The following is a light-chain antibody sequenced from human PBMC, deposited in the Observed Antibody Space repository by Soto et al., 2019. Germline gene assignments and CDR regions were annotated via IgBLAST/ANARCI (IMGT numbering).Light chain of an antibody. J-gene: IGLJ2*01. V-gene: IGLV2-23*02. CDR2: EVN. Sequence: QSALTQPASVSGSPGQSITISCTGTSTDVGSYNLVSWYQQHPGKPPKLMIYEVNKRPSGVSDRFSGSKSGNTASLTISGLQAEDEADFYCCSYAGTPHARSSVVFGGGTKVTVL. CDR1: STDVGSYNL. CDR3: CSYAGTPHARSSVV.